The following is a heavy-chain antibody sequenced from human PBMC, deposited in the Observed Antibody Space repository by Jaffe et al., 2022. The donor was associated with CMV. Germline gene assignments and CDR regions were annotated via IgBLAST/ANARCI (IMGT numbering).Heavy chain of an antibody. CDR2: IIPIFGTA. V-gene: IGHV1-69*01. J-gene: IGHJ6*02. CDR3: AREGRATVTTVNLDYYYYGMDV. Sequence: QVQLVQSGAEVKKPGSSVKVSCKASGGTFSSYAISWVRQAPGQGLEWMGGIIPIFGTANYAQKFQGRVTITADESTSTAYMELSSLRSEDTAVYYCAREGRATVTTVNLDYYYYGMDVWGQGTTVTVSS. CDR1: GGTFSSYA. D-gene: IGHD4-17*01.